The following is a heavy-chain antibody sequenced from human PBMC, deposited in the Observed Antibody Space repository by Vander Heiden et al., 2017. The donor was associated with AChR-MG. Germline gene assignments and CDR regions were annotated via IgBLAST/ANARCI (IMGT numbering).Heavy chain of an antibody. CDR2: IYYSGTT. V-gene: IGHV4-31*03. CDR3: ARGSGTTVTTCWFDP. Sequence: QVQLQESGPGLVKPSQTLSLTCTVSGGSISSGGYYWCWIRQYPGKGLEWIGYIYYSGTTYYNPSLKSRVTISVDTSKNQFSLKLSSVTAADTAVYYCARGSGTTVTTCWFDPWGQGTLVTVSS. J-gene: IGHJ5*02. CDR1: GGSISSGGYY. D-gene: IGHD4-4*01.